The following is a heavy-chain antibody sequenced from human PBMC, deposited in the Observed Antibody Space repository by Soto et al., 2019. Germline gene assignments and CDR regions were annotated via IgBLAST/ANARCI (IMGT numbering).Heavy chain of an antibody. D-gene: IGHD6-19*01. J-gene: IGHJ5*02. CDR3: TRIAYSSGWNNWFDT. CDR1: GYSFTTYW. CDR2: IYPADSDT. V-gene: IGHV5-51*01. Sequence: GESLKISCKGSGYSFTTYWIGWVRQMPGKGLEWMGVIYPADSDTRYSPSFQGQVTISADKSISTAYLQWSSLKASDTAMYYCTRIAYSSGWNNWFDTWGQGTLVTVSS.